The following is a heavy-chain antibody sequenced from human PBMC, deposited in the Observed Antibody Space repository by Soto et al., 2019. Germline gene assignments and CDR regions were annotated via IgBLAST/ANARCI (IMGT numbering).Heavy chain of an antibody. CDR1: AYNFAGYW. CDR3: ARHGFYGDYSSNYFDP. D-gene: IGHD4-17*01. CDR2: IYPSDSTT. Sequence: GESLKISCKASAYNFAGYWLGWVRQMPGKGLELMGIIYPSDSTTRYSPSFQGQVTISADKSISTAYLQWNSLKASDTAMYYCARHGFYGDYSSNYFDPWGQGTLVTVSS. V-gene: IGHV5-51*01. J-gene: IGHJ5*02.